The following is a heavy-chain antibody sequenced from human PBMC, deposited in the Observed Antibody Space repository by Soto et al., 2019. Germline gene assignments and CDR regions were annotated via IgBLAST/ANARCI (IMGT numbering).Heavy chain of an antibody. Sequence: SVKVSCKASGGTFSSYTISWVRQAPGQGLEWMGRIIPILGIANYAQKFQGRVTITADKSTSTAYMELSSLRSEDTAVYYCARGETKYWFDPWGQGTLVTVSS. D-gene: IGHD1-1*01. CDR2: IIPILGIA. J-gene: IGHJ5*02. CDR3: ARGETKYWFDP. V-gene: IGHV1-69*02. CDR1: GGTFSSYT.